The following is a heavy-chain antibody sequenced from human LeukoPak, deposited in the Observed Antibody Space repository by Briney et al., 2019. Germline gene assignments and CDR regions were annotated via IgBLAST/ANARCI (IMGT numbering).Heavy chain of an antibody. CDR1: GFTFSSYE. V-gene: IGHV3-48*03. CDR2: ISSSGSTI. Sequence: GGSLRLSCAASGFTFSSYEMNWVRQAPGKGLEWVSYISSSGSTIYYADSVKGRFTISRDNAKNPLYLQMNSLRAEDTAVYYCARPKGLSRPYYYGSGGFDYWGQGTLVTVSS. CDR3: ARPKGLSRPYYYGSGGFDY. J-gene: IGHJ4*02. D-gene: IGHD3-10*01.